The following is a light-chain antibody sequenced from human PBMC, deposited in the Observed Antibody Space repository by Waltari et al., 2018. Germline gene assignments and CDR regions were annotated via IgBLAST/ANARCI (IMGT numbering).Light chain of an antibody. Sequence: EIVLTQSPATLSLSPGERANLSCRASQSVSSFLAWYQQKPGQAPRLLITDASNRATGIPARFSGSGSGTDFTLTITKLEPEDFAVYYCQQRSNWPRTFGQGTKVEIK. CDR3: QQRSNWPRT. V-gene: IGKV3-11*01. CDR2: DAS. CDR1: QSVSSF. J-gene: IGKJ1*01.